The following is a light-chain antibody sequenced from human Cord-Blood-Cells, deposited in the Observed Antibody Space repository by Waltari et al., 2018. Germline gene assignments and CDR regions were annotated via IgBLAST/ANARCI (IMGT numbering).Light chain of an antibody. CDR1: ALPKQY. Sequence: SYELTQPPSVSVSPGQTARITCSGDALPKQYAYWYQQKSGQAPVLVIYEDSKRPSGIAGSFSGSSSGTMATLTISGAQVDDEADYYCYSTDSSGNQRVFGVGTKLTVL. J-gene: IGLJ3*02. CDR2: EDS. CDR3: YSTDSSGNQRV. V-gene: IGLV3-10*01.